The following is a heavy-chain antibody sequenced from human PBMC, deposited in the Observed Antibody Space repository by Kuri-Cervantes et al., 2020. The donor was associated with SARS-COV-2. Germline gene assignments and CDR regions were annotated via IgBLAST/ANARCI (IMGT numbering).Heavy chain of an antibody. CDR3: AATGGGYYDSSGYHHYFDY. J-gene: IGHJ4*02. CDR2: IYTSGST. V-gene: IGHV4-61*02. CDR1: GGSISGGSYY. D-gene: IGHD3-22*01. Sequence: SETLSLTCTVSGGSISGGSYYWSWIRQPAGKGLEWIGRIYTSGSTNYNPSLKSRVTISVDTSKNQFSLKLSSVTAADTAVYYCAATGGGYYDSSGYHHYFDYWGQGTLVTVSS.